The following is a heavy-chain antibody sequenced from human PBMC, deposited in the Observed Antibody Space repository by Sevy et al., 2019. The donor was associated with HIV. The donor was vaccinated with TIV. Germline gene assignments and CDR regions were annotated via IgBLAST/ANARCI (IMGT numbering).Heavy chain of an antibody. V-gene: IGHV3-30-3*01. Sequence: GGSLRLSCAASGFTFSSYALHWVRQAPGKGLEWVAPISYDGSIKYSADSVKGRFTVSRDNSKKTLYLQMNSLRPEDTAVYFCARDQHDYGGNVRTGWFDPWGQGTLVTVSS. CDR2: ISYDGSIK. CDR3: ARDQHDYGGNVRTGWFDP. D-gene: IGHD4-17*01. CDR1: GFTFSSYA. J-gene: IGHJ5*02.